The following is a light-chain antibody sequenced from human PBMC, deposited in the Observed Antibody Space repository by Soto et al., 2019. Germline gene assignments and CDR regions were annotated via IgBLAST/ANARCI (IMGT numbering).Light chain of an antibody. CDR2: AAS. J-gene: IGKJ1*01. CDR3: QQSYGTPRT. Sequence: DIQMTQSPSSLSASVGDRVTITCRASQSISNYLNWYQQKPGKAPKLLMYAASSLQSGVPSRFSGSGSGTDFTLTISSLQPEDFATYYCQQSYGTPRTFGQGTKVEIK. V-gene: IGKV1-39*01. CDR1: QSISNY.